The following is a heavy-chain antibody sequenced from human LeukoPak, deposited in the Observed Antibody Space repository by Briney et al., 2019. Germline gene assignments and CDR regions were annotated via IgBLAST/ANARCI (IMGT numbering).Heavy chain of an antibody. CDR2: IRYDGFNN. V-gene: IGHV3-30*02. CDR1: GFTFSNYG. Sequence: GGSLRLSCAASGFTFSNYGMSWARQAPGKGLEWVAFIRYDGFNNYYADPVKGRFTISRDNSKNTLYLQMNSLRVEDTAVYYCAKESRGSGGGGCYPLDYWGQGTLVTVSS. J-gene: IGHJ4*02. CDR3: AKESRGSGGGGCYPLDY. D-gene: IGHD2-15*01.